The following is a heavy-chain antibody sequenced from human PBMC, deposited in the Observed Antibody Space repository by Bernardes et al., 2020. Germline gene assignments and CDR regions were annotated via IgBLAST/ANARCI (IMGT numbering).Heavy chain of an antibody. V-gene: IGHV3-74*01. CDR2: INTNGSAT. CDR1: GFTFSAYL. Sequence: GGSLRLSCAASGFTFSAYLMHWVRQAPGKGLMWVSRINTNGSATTYADSVKGRFTISRDNGNKTLFLQMNSLRAEDTGVYYCASGPDWGQGVLVTVSS. J-gene: IGHJ4*02. CDR3: ASGPD.